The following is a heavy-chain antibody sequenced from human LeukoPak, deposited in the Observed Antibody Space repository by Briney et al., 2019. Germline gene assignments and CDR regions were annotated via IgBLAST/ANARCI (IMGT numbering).Heavy chain of an antibody. J-gene: IGHJ4*02. CDR3: AAEYYYHSGGYRH. CDR1: GYTFTGYY. Sequence: WASVKVSCMASGYTFTGYYMHWVRQAPGQGLEWMGWINPNSGGTNYAQKFQGRVTMTRDTSISTAYMELSRLRSDDTAVYYCAAEYYYHSGGYRHWGQGTLVTVSS. D-gene: IGHD3-22*01. V-gene: IGHV1-2*02. CDR2: INPNSGGT.